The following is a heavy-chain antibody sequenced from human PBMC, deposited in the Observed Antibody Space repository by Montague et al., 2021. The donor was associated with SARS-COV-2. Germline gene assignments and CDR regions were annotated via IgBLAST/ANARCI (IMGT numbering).Heavy chain of an antibody. Sequence: SETLSLTCSVSGDSMSSDRYYWGWIRQPPGKGLEWITCIFSAGDTXYNPSLKSRVTISLDTSKNQFSLNLDSVTAADTADYYCARQGLGFCNGGSCFSTLAFWGHGILVTVSS. D-gene: IGHD2-15*01. V-gene: IGHV4-39*01. CDR3: ARQGLGFCNGGSCFSTLAF. CDR1: GDSMSSDRYY. J-gene: IGHJ4*01. CDR2: IFSAGDT.